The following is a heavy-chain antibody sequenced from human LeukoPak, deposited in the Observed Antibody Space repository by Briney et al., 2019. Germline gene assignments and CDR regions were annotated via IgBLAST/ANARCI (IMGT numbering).Heavy chain of an antibody. V-gene: IGHV3-21*01. CDR2: VSSSSSYI. Sequence: GGSLRLSCAASGFTFSSYSMNWVRQAPGKGLEWVSSVSSSSSYIYYADSVQRRFTISRDNAKNSLYLQMNSLRAEDTAVYYCASGLGYCSSTSCYEYYWGQGTLVTVSS. D-gene: IGHD2-2*01. CDR1: GFTFSSYS. CDR3: ASGLGYCSSTSCYEYY. J-gene: IGHJ4*02.